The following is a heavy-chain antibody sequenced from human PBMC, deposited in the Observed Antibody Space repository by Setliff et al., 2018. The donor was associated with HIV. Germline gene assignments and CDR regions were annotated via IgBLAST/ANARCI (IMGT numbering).Heavy chain of an antibody. Sequence: SETLSLTCTVSGGSMSSSGPGYYWGWVRQTPGGGLEWIGSVYYRGRTYYNPSLKSRVTISVDTPKNQLSLRLTSMAAADTAMYYCARSQPDTIFGVVTFDCWGQGKMVTVSS. CDR1: GGSMSSSGPGYY. J-gene: IGHJ4*02. CDR3: ARSQPDTIFGVVTFDC. V-gene: IGHV4-39*01. D-gene: IGHD3-3*01. CDR2: VYYRGRT.